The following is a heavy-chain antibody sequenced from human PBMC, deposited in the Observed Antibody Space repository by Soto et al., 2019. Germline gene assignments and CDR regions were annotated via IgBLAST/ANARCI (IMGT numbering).Heavy chain of an antibody. Sequence: ASVKVSCKASGYRFNTYGITWVRQAPGQGLEWMGWITAYNGHTNSAQKLQDRVTMTTDISTSTAYMELRSLRSDDTAVYYCARDQGEYCSGGSCYANYYYHGLDVWGQGTTVTVSS. CDR1: GYRFNTYG. D-gene: IGHD2-15*01. J-gene: IGHJ6*02. V-gene: IGHV1-18*01. CDR3: ARDQGEYCSGGSCYANYYYHGLDV. CDR2: ITAYNGHT.